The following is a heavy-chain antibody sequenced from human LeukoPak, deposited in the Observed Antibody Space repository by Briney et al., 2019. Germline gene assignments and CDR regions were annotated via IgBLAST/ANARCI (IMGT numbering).Heavy chain of an antibody. J-gene: IGHJ6*03. V-gene: IGHV3-30*04. CDR1: GFTFSSYA. CDR3: ARGVWGYGGNRRGGYYMDV. Sequence: GGSLRLSCAASGFTFSSYAMHWVRQAPGEGLEWVAVISYDGSNKYYADSVKGRFTISRDNSKNTLYLQMNSLRAEDTAVYYCARGVWGYGGNRRGGYYMDVWGKGTTVTVSS. CDR2: ISYDGSNK. D-gene: IGHD4-23*01.